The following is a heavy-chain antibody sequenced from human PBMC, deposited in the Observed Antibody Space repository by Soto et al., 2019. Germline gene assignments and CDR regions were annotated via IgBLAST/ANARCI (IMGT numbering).Heavy chain of an antibody. Sequence: ASVKVSCKASGYTFTSYGISWVRQAPGQGLEWMGWISAYNGNTNYAQKLQGRVTMTTDTSTSTAYMELRSLRSEDTAVYYCARDWRDGYSSSSRHFGDPKNWFAPWGQGTLVTVSS. CDR1: GYTFTSYG. J-gene: IGHJ5*02. V-gene: IGHV1-18*01. CDR3: ARDWRDGYSSSSRHFGDPKNWFAP. CDR2: ISAYNGNT. D-gene: IGHD6-6*01.